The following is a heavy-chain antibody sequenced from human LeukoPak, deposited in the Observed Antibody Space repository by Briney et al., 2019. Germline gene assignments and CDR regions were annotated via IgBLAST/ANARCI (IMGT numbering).Heavy chain of an antibody. CDR2: INGNGLST. CDR3: ARDSGSYLQPTDY. J-gene: IGHJ4*01. D-gene: IGHD1-26*01. V-gene: IGHV3-23*01. CDR1: GFTFNTYA. Sequence: QPGGSLRLSCAASGFTFNTYAMAWVRQAPGKGLEWVSSINGNGLSTYYADSVKGRFTISRDTSKSTLYLQMNSLRGDDTAVYHCARDSGSYLQPTDYWGQEPWSPSPQ.